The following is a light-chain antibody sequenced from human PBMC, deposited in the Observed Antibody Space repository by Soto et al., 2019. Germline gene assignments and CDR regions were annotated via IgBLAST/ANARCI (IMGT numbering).Light chain of an antibody. Sequence: DIQMTQSPSSVSASVGDRVTITCRASQGVGTWLAWFQQKPGEAPRLLIYTASTLHSGVPSRFSGSGSGTDFTLTLGSLQREDFATYYCQQGDSFPLTFGGGTTVEIK. V-gene: IGKV1-12*01. CDR1: QGVGTW. CDR3: QQGDSFPLT. J-gene: IGKJ4*01. CDR2: TAS.